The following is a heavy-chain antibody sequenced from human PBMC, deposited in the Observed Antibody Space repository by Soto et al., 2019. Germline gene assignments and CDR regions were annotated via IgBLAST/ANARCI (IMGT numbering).Heavy chain of an antibody. V-gene: IGHV3-21*01. D-gene: IGHD6-25*01. CDR2: ITRSGQNS. J-gene: IGHJ4*02. CDR3: ARYPKADSGWPYYFDY. Sequence: EVLMVESGGGLGKPGGSLRLSCVGSGFTFSNYAMNWVRQAPGKGLEWVSAITRSGQNSYYADSLKGRFTISRDNAKNSLSLHMNNLRVEDTAVYYCARYPKADSGWPYYFDYWGQGILVSVSS. CDR1: GFTFSNYA.